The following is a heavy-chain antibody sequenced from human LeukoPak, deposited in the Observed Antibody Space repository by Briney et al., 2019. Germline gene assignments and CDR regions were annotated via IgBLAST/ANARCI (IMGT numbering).Heavy chain of an antibody. Sequence: GGSLRLSCAASGFTFSSYAMSWVRQAPGKGLEWVSAISGSGDSTYYADSVKGRITISRDNSKNTLYLQMNSLRAEDTAVYYCAKDWAKTYYDFWSGYYVFDYWGQGTLVTVSS. CDR2: ISGSGDST. D-gene: IGHD3-3*01. J-gene: IGHJ4*02. CDR3: AKDWAKTYYDFWSGYYVFDY. CDR1: GFTFSSYA. V-gene: IGHV3-23*01.